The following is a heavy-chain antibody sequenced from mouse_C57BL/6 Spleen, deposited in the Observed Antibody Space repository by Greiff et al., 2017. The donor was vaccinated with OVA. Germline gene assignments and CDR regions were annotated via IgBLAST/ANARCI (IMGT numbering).Heavy chain of an antibody. CDR1: GYSITSGYY. CDR2: ISYDGSN. Sequence: EVQLKESGPGLVKPSQSLSLTCSVTGYSITSGYYRNWIRQFPGNKLEWMGYISYDGSNNYNPSLKNRISITRDTSKNQFFLKLNSVTTEDTATYYCARGGPGYDYWGQGTTLTVSS. V-gene: IGHV3-6*01. CDR3: ARGGPGYDY. J-gene: IGHJ2*01. D-gene: IGHD3-1*01.